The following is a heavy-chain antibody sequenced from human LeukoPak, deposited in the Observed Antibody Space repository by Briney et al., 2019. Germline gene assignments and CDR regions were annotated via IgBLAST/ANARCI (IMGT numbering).Heavy chain of an antibody. CDR1: GYTFTSYG. CDR2: ISTYNGNT. Sequence: ASVKVSCKASGYTFTSYGISWVRQAPGQGLEWMGWISTYNGNTNYAQKLQGRVTMTTDTSTSTAYMGLRSLISDDAAVYYCARGDDYGDYWGLYWGQGTLVTVSS. J-gene: IGHJ4*02. D-gene: IGHD4-17*01. V-gene: IGHV1-18*01. CDR3: ARGDDYGDYWGLY.